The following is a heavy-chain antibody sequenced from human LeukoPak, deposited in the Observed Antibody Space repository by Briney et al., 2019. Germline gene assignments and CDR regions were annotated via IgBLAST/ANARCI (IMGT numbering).Heavy chain of an antibody. CDR1: GFTFSSYG. J-gene: IGHJ4*02. Sequence: GGSLRLSCAASGFTFSSYGMHWVRQAPGKGLEWVAVIRYDGSNKYYADSVKGRFTISRDNSKNTLYLQMNSLRAEDTAVYYCLIGATIVPVDYWGQGTLVTVSS. CDR2: IRYDGSNK. V-gene: IGHV3-30*02. CDR3: LIGATIVPVDY. D-gene: IGHD2-8*01.